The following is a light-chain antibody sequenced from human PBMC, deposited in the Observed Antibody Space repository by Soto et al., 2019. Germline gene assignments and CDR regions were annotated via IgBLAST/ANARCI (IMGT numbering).Light chain of an antibody. Sequence: QSALTQPPSASGTPGQRVTISCSGSSSNIGSNYVYWYQQLPGTAPKLLIYRNNQRPSGVPDRFSGSKSGTSASLAISGLRSEDEAHYYCAAWDDSLSVLFGTGTKVTVL. CDR3: AAWDDSLSVL. J-gene: IGLJ1*01. CDR1: SSNIGSNY. CDR2: RNN. V-gene: IGLV1-47*01.